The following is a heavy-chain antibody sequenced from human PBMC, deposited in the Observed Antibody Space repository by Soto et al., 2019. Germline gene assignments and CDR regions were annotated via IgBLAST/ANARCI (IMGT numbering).Heavy chain of an antibody. CDR3: ARDAPVGTAMVSDY. V-gene: IGHV1-3*01. D-gene: IGHD5-18*01. Sequence: GASVKVSCKASGYTFTTYALHWVRQAPGQRLEWMGWINAGHGNTMYSQKFEGRVTLTRDTSASTAYMELTSLRSEDTAVYYCARDAPVGTAMVSDYWGQGTLVTVSS. CDR2: INAGHGNT. J-gene: IGHJ4*02. CDR1: GYTFTTYA.